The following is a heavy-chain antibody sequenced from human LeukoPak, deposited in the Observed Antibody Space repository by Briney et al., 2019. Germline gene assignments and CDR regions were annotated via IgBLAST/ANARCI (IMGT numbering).Heavy chain of an antibody. CDR3: ARGRYSSGWTDDYYYMDV. CDR2: IYHSGST. Sequence: ASETLSLTCAVSGGSISSSNWWSWVRQPPGKGLEWIGEIYHSGSTYYNPSLKSRVTISVDTSKNQFSLKQSSVTAADTAVYYCARGRYSSGWTDDYYYMDVWGKGTTVTVSS. J-gene: IGHJ6*03. V-gene: IGHV4-4*02. D-gene: IGHD6-19*01. CDR1: GGSISSSNW.